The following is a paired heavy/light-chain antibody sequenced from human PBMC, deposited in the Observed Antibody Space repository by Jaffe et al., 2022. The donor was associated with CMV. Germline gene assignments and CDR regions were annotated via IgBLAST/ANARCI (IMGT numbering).Light chain of an antibody. CDR1: QSVSRF. CDR2: DAF. Sequence: IVLTQSPATLSLSPGERATLSCRASQSVSRFLHWYQQKPGQAPRLLIYDAFKRATGIPARFSGSGSGTDFTLTITTLEPEDFAVYLCQQRTTWPTFGQGTKLEIK. CDR3: QQRTTWPT. V-gene: IGKV3-11*01. J-gene: IGKJ2*01.
Heavy chain of an antibody. CDR3: AREDVWHYDI. J-gene: IGHJ3*02. D-gene: IGHD2-21*01. V-gene: IGHV3-53*01. Sequence: EGQLVESGGGLIQPGGSVRLACAASGFSVSRNYMSWLRQAPGKGLEWVSDIYSDGKTYYAESVKGRFTISRDNSKNTLFLQMNSLRVEDTAVYYCAREDVWHYDIWGQGTMVIVSS. CDR2: IYSDGKT. CDR1: GFSVSRNY.